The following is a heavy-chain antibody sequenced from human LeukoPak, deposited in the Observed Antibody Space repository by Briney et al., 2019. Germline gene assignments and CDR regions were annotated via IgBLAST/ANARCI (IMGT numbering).Heavy chain of an antibody. CDR2: INPSGGST. CDR3: ARDRGIAAAGTCWFDP. CDR1: GYTFTSYY. J-gene: IGHJ5*02. D-gene: IGHD6-13*01. Sequence: ASVKVSCKASGYTFTSYYMHWVRQAPGQGLEWMGIINPSGGSTSYAQKFQGRVTMTRDMSTSTVYMELSSLRSEDTAVYYCARDRGIAAAGTCWFDPWGQGTLVTVSS. V-gene: IGHV1-46*01.